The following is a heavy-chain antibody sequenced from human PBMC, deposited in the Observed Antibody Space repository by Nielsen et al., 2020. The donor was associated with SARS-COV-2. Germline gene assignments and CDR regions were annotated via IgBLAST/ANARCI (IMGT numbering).Heavy chain of an antibody. CDR2: INPNSGGT. CDR1: GYTFTGYY. D-gene: IGHD5-18*01. Sequence: ASVKVSCKASGYTFTGYYMHWVRQAPGQGLEWMGRINPNSGGTNYAQKLQGRITMTRDTSISTAYMELSRLRSDDTAVYYCARDPLRGYSYGVDYWGQGTLVTVSS. CDR3: ARDPLRGYSYGVDY. V-gene: IGHV1-2*06. J-gene: IGHJ4*02.